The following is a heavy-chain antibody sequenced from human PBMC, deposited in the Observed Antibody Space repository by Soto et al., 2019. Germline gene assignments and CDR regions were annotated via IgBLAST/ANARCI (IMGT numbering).Heavy chain of an antibody. V-gene: IGHV3-15*01. CDR3: TTDALRSRSYYWWDS. CDR2: IKRKNDGGTT. Sequence: SGGSLRLSCAASGFTFSNAWMNWVRQPPGKGLEWVGRIKRKNDGGTTDYAAPVKGRFTISRDDSKNTLYLEINSLETEDTAVYYCTTDALRSRSYYWWDSWGQGTLVTVSS. D-gene: IGHD1-26*01. CDR1: GFTFSNAW. J-gene: IGHJ5*01.